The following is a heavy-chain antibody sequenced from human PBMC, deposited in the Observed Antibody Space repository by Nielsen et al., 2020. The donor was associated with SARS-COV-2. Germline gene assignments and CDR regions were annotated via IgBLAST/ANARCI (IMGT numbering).Heavy chain of an antibody. J-gene: IGHJ4*02. CDR3: ARGYDY. V-gene: IGHV3-30-3*01. CDR2: ISYDGSNK. CDR1: GFTFNSYA. Sequence: GGSLRLSCAASGFTFNSYAMHWVRQAPGKGLEWVAVISYDGSNKYYADSVKGRFTISSDNSKNTLYLQMNSLRAEDTAVYYCARGYDYWGQGTLVTVSS.